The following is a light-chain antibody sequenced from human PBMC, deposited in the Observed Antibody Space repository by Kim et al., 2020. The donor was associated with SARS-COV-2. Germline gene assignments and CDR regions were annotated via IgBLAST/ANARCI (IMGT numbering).Light chain of an antibody. J-gene: IGKJ1*01. CDR1: QRICRF. Sequence: ASVEDTVTITRPASQRICRFINWDHQKPHGTPTLTCYTASSLRSVVPSRCSGSGSRTDFTLTISSLRPENIATFFSQQTYSSPQTFGQGT. V-gene: IGKV1-39*01. CDR2: TAS. CDR3: QQTYSSPQT.